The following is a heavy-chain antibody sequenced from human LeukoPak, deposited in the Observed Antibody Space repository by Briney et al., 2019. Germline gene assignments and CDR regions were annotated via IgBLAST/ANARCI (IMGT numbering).Heavy chain of an antibody. Sequence: SETLSLTCTVSGGSISSGSYYWSWIRQPAGKRLEWIGRIYTSGSTNYNPSLKSRVTISVDTSKNQFSLKLSSVTAADTPVYYGARGAVRLGELSFPGGWFDPWGQGTLVTVSS. D-gene: IGHD3-10*01. CDR3: ARGAVRLGELSFPGGWFDP. CDR1: GGSISSGSYY. CDR2: IYTSGST. V-gene: IGHV4-61*02. J-gene: IGHJ5*02.